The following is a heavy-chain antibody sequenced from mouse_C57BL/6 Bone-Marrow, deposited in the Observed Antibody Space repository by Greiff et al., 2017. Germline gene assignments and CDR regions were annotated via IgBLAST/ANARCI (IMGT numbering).Heavy chain of an antibody. D-gene: IGHD2-3*01. CDR1: GYTFTSYW. CDR2: IDPSDSYT. J-gene: IGHJ1*03. Sequence: QVQLQQPGAELVMPGASVKLSCKASGYTFTSYWMHWVKQSPGQGLEWIGEIDPSDSYTNYNQKFKGKSTLTVDKSSSTAYMQLSSLTSEDSAVYYCAREDDGYHWYFDVWGTGTTVTVSS. CDR3: AREDDGYHWYFDV. V-gene: IGHV1-69*01.